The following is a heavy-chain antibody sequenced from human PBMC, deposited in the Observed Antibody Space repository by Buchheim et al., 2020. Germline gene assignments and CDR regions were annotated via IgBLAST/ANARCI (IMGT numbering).Heavy chain of an antibody. Sequence: EVQLVESGGGLVQPGGSLRLSCAASGFTFSSYEMNWVRQAPGKGLEWVSYISSSGSTIYYADSVKGRFTISRDNAKNSLYLQMNSLRAEDTAVYYCAKAPYSSGWTGNRYWYFDLWGRGTL. CDR1: GFTFSSYE. CDR2: ISSSGSTI. V-gene: IGHV3-48*03. CDR3: AKAPYSSGWTGNRYWYFDL. D-gene: IGHD6-19*01. J-gene: IGHJ2*01.